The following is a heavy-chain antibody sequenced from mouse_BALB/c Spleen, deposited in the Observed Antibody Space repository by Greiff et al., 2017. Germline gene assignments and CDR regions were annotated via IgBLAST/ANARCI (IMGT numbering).Heavy chain of an antibody. V-gene: IGHV1-20*02. Sequence: EVQLKQSGPELVKPGASVKISCKASGYSFTGYFMNWVMQSHGKSLEWIGRINPYNGDTFYNQKFKGKATLTVDKSSSTAHMELRSLASEDSAVYYCATYGSSYFDYWGQGTTLTVSS. J-gene: IGHJ2*01. CDR1: GYSFTGYF. CDR3: ATYGSSYFDY. D-gene: IGHD1-1*01. CDR2: INPYNGDT.